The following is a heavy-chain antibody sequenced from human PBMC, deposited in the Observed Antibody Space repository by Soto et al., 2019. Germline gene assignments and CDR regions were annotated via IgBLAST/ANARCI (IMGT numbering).Heavy chain of an antibody. CDR1: GGSISSSSYY. J-gene: IGHJ4*02. Sequence: QLQLQESGPGLVKPSETLSLTCTVSGGSISSSSYYWGWIRQPPGKGLEWIGSIYYSGSTYYNPSLKSRVTISVDTSKNQFSLKLSSVTAADTAVYYCARQPNTREEVYWGQGTLVTVSS. D-gene: IGHD7-27*01. CDR3: ARQPNTREEVY. V-gene: IGHV4-39*01. CDR2: IYYSGST.